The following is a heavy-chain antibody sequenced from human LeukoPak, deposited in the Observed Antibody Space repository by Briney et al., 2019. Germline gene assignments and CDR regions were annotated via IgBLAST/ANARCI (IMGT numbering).Heavy chain of an antibody. J-gene: IGHJ4*02. Sequence: ASVKVSCKASGYTFTGYYMHWVRQAPGQGLEWMGWINPNSGGTNYAQKFQGRVTMTRDTSISTAYMELSRLRSDDTAVYFCARRCDTSSYYTYYFDYWGQGTLVTVSS. CDR2: INPNSGGT. D-gene: IGHD3-22*01. CDR3: ARRCDTSSYYTYYFDY. V-gene: IGHV1-2*02. CDR1: GYTFTGYY.